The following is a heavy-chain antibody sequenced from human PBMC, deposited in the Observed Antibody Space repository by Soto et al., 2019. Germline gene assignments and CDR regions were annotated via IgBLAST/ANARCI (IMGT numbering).Heavy chain of an antibody. CDR1: GFTFRNYA. CDR3: AKCRYSGSYRDAFDI. Sequence: PGGSLRLSCAASGFTFRNYAMSWVRQAPGKGLEWVALISYPETNKEFADSVKGRFTISRDNSENTLYLQMNSLRVEDTAVYYCAKCRYSGSYRDAFDIWGQGTMVTVSS. V-gene: IGHV3-30*18. D-gene: IGHD1-26*01. CDR2: ISYPETNK. J-gene: IGHJ3*02.